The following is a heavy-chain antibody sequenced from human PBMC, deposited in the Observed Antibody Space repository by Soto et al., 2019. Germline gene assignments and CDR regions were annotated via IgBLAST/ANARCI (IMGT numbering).Heavy chain of an antibody. J-gene: IGHJ3*02. Sequence: EVQLVESGGGLVQPGRSLRLSCAASGFTFDDYAMHWVRQAPGKGLEWVSGISWNSGSIGYADSVKGRLTISRDNAKNSLYLQMNSLRAEDTALYYCAKAKQWLVRPAGAFDIWGQGTMVTVSS. D-gene: IGHD6-19*01. CDR1: GFTFDDYA. V-gene: IGHV3-9*01. CDR2: ISWNSGSI. CDR3: AKAKQWLVRPAGAFDI.